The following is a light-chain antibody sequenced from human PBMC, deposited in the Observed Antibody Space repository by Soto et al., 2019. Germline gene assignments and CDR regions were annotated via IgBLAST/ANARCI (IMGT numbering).Light chain of an antibody. V-gene: IGKV3-15*01. CDR1: QSINSN. CDR2: GAS. Sequence: IVLKQSPGTLSMTKGDRATLSCRASQSINSNLAWYQQQPGQAPRLLIYGASTRATAVPDRFSGGGSGTDFTLTITSLQSDDFAVYFCQQYSDWPITFGQGTRLEIK. CDR3: QQYSDWPIT. J-gene: IGKJ5*01.